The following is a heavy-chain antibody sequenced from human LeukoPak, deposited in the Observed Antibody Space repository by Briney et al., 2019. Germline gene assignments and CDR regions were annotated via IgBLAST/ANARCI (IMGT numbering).Heavy chain of an antibody. D-gene: IGHD3-10*01. CDR3: AKGSYGSGSYPRNNWFDP. CDR2: NSGSGGST. J-gene: IGHJ5*02. Sequence: GGSLRLSCAASGFTFSSYAMSWVRQAPGKGLEWVSANSGSGGSTYYADSVKGRFTISRDNSKNTLYLQMNSLRAEDTAVYYCAKGSYGSGSYPRNNWFDPWGQGTLVTVSS. CDR1: GFTFSSYA. V-gene: IGHV3-23*01.